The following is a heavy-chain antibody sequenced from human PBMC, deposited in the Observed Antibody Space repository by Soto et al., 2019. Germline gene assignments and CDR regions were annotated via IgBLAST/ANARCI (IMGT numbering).Heavy chain of an antibody. CDR2: IMPIFRTP. J-gene: IGHJ6*02. Sequence: QVQLEQSGAEVKKPGSSVKVSCRASGGTFSNSALSWVRQAPGQGLEWIGGIMPIFRTPDYAQKFQGRVTITSAESTSTASMELSGLRRDDTAVYYCARDKDRVQLGGNSYYRLDVWGQGTTVTVSS. CDR1: GGTFSNSA. CDR3: ARDKDRVQLGGNSYYRLDV. D-gene: IGHD1-1*01. V-gene: IGHV1-69*05.